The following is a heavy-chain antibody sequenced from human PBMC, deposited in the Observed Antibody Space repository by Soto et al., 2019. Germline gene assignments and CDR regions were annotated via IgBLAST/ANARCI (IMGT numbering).Heavy chain of an antibody. Sequence: QVQLVESGGGVVQPGRSQRLSCAASGFTFSSYAMYWVRQAPGKGLEWVAVISYDGNNKYYADSVKGRFTISRDNSKNTLYLQMNSLRAEDTAVYYCARAGCDGGSCYTLVGLRYGMDVWGQVTTVTVSS. CDR1: GFTFSSYA. D-gene: IGHD2-15*01. V-gene: IGHV3-30-3*01. CDR3: ARAGCDGGSCYTLVGLRYGMDV. CDR2: ISYDGNNK. J-gene: IGHJ6*02.